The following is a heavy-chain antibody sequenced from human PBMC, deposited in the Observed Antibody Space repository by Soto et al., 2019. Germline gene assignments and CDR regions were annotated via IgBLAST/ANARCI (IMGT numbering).Heavy chain of an antibody. CDR1: GFTFSSYA. D-gene: IGHD3-10*01. CDR3: AKAPEGITMVRGVMNYYYYYGMDV. CDR2: ISGSGGST. V-gene: IGHV3-23*01. Sequence: GGSLRLSCAASGFTFSSYAMSWVRQAPGKGLEWVSAISGSGGSTYYADSVKGRFTISRDNSKNTLYLQMNSLRAEDTAVYYCAKAPEGITMVRGVMNYYYYYGMDVWGQGTTVTVSS. J-gene: IGHJ6*02.